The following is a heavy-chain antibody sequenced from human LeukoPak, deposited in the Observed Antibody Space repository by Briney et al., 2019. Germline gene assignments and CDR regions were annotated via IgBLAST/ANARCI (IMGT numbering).Heavy chain of an antibody. CDR2: ISYDGSNK. D-gene: IGHD3-16*01. CDR3: AKPFEAPRWFAFDI. CDR1: GFTFSSYG. Sequence: QTGGSLRLSCAASGFTFSSYGMHWVRQAPGKGLEWVAVISYDGSNKYYADSVKGRFTISRDNSKNTLYLQMNSLRAEDTAVYYCAKPFEAPRWFAFDIWGQGTMVTVSS. J-gene: IGHJ3*02. V-gene: IGHV3-30*18.